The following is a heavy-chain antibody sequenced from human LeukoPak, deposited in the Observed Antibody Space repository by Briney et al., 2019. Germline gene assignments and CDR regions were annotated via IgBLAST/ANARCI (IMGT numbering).Heavy chain of an antibody. CDR1: GYTFTGYY. V-gene: IGHV1-2*02. D-gene: IGHD2-15*01. Sequence: ASVKVSCKASGYTFTGYYMHWVRQAPGQGLEWMGWINPNSGGTNYAQKFQGRVTMTRDTSISTAYMELSRLRSDDTAVYYCARDRSGYCSGGSCFYDAFDIWGQGTMVTVSS. J-gene: IGHJ3*02. CDR3: ARDRSGYCSGGSCFYDAFDI. CDR2: INPNSGGT.